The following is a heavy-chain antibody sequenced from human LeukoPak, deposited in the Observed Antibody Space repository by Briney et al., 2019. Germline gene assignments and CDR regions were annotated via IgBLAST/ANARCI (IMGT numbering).Heavy chain of an antibody. V-gene: IGHV3-48*01. CDR3: ARDRTYYYDSSGYHVIYYFDY. J-gene: IGHJ4*02. Sequence: QPGGSLRLSCAASGLPLSSYAMSWVRQVPGKGVEWVSYISSSSSTIYYADSVKGRFTISRDNAKNSLYLQMNSLRAEDTAVYYCARDRTYYYDSSGYHVIYYFDYWGQGTLVTVSS. D-gene: IGHD3-22*01. CDR1: GLPLSSYA. CDR2: ISSSSSTI.